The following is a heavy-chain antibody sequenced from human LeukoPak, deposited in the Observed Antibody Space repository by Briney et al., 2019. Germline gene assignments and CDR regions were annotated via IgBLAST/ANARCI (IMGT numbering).Heavy chain of an antibody. CDR1: GGSISGYY. CDR3: ARYDNSGSALEN. V-gene: IGHV4-59*01. J-gene: IGHJ4*02. CDR2: IHYSGSS. Sequence: SETLSLTCTVSGGSISGYYWGWIRQPPGKGLEWIAYIHYSGSSKYSPSLKSRVTTSVDMPKNQFSLKLSSVTAADTAVYYCARYDNSGSALENWGQGTLVTVSS. D-gene: IGHD3-22*01.